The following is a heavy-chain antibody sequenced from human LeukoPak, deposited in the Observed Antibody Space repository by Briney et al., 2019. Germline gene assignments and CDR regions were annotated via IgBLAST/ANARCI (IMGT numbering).Heavy chain of an antibody. CDR3: GRGHWGLDY. CDR1: GFTFSDYY. Sequence: PGGSLRLSCAASGFTFSDYYMTWIRQAPGKGLEWVSYISNSETTTYYADSVKGRFTISRDNAKNSLYLQMNSLRAEDTAVYYCGRGHWGLDYWGQGTLVTVSS. CDR2: ISNSETTT. D-gene: IGHD7-27*01. V-gene: IGHV3-11*01. J-gene: IGHJ4*02.